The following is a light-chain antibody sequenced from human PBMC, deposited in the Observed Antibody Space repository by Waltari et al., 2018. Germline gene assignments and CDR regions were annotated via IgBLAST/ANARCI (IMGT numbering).Light chain of an antibody. CDR2: GAS. Sequence: IVMTQSPATLSVSPGERATLSCRASQTLTSNLAWYQQKPGQAPRLLIYGASTRATGIPARFSGSGSGTQFTLTISSLQSEDFVVYYCQQYNNRPYTFGQGTKLEIK. CDR1: QTLTSN. V-gene: IGKV3-15*01. CDR3: QQYNNRPYT. J-gene: IGKJ2*01.